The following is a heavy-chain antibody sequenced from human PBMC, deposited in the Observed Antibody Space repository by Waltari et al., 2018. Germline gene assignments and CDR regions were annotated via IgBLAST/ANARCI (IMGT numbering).Heavy chain of an antibody. Sequence: QVHLVQSGAEVKKSGASVKVSCKASGYSFGGYYLYWVRQAPGQGLEWMGWINPTNGVTNYAQKFQGRGTMTRDTSIKSVYMDLSRLRSDDTAVYFCARGLGGSSPFDYWGRGTLVTVSS. V-gene: IGHV1-2*02. CDR1: GYSFGGYY. CDR3: ARGLGGSSPFDY. J-gene: IGHJ4*02. D-gene: IGHD3-16*01. CDR2: INPTNGVT.